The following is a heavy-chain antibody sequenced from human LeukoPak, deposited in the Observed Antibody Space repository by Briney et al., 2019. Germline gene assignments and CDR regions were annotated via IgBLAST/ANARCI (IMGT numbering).Heavy chain of an antibody. Sequence: PGGSLRLSCAASGFTFSSYGMHWVRQAPGKGLEWVAFIRYDGSNKYYADSVKGRFTISRDNSKNTLYLQMISLRAEDTAVYYCTKYRLGTALYDAFDIWGQGTMVTVSS. CDR2: IRYDGSNK. CDR3: TKYRLGTALYDAFDI. V-gene: IGHV3-30*02. CDR1: GFTFSSYG. D-gene: IGHD4-11*01. J-gene: IGHJ3*02.